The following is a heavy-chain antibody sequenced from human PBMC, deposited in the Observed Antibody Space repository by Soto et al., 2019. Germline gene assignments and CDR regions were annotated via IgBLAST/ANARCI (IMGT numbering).Heavy chain of an antibody. CDR2: INPGGGRT. D-gene: IGHD1-26*01. Sequence: QVHLVQSGAEVKKPGASMKVSCKASGYSFNSFYVDWVRQAPGQGLEWLGLINPGGGRTTYAQKFQGRVTVTRDTSTSTVYMELSSLRSEDTAVYYCARDMHPTTPYYYYYGIDVWGQGTTVTVSS. CDR3: ARDMHPTTPYYYYYGIDV. J-gene: IGHJ6*02. CDR1: GYSFNSFY. V-gene: IGHV1-46*02.